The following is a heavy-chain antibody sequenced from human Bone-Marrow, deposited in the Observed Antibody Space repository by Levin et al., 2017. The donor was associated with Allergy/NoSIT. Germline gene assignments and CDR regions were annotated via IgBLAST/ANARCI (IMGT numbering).Heavy chain of an antibody. V-gene: IGHV1-18*01. Sequence: ASVKVSCKASGYTFTSYGISWVRQAPGQGLEWMGWISAYNGNTNYAQKLQGRVTMTTDTSTSTAYMELRSLRSDDTAVYYCARAGAPDYYGSGSEADYWGQGTLVTVSS. CDR2: ISAYNGNT. CDR1: GYTFTSYG. D-gene: IGHD3-10*01. J-gene: IGHJ4*02. CDR3: ARAGAPDYYGSGSEADY.